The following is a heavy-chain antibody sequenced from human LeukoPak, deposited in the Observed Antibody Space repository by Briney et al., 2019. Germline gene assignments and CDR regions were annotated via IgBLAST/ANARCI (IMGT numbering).Heavy chain of an antibody. D-gene: IGHD6-19*01. Sequence: PSETLSLTCAVSGGSISSSNWWSWVRQPPGKGLEWIGEIYHSGSSNYNPSLKSRVTISVDKSKNQFSLKLSSVTAADTAVYYCASFDPMRGAVALGYWGQGTLVTVSS. CDR2: IYHSGSS. CDR3: ASFDPMRGAVALGY. CDR1: GGSISSSNW. V-gene: IGHV4-4*02. J-gene: IGHJ4*02.